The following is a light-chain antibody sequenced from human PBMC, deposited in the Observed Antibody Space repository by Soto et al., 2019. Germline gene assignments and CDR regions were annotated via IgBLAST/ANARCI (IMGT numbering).Light chain of an antibody. CDR1: QSLLHSNGHNS. Sequence: DIVMTQSPLSLPVTPGEAASISCRSSQSLLHSNGHNSLDWYVQKPGQSPQLLIYLGSNRASGVPDRFSSSGSGTDFTLKISRVEAEDVGVYYCMQALQTWTFGQGTKVEIK. CDR2: LGS. J-gene: IGKJ1*01. CDR3: MQALQTWT. V-gene: IGKV2-28*01.